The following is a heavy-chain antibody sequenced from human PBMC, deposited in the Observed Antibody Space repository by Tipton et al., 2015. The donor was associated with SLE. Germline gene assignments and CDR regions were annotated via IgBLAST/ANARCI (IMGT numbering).Heavy chain of an antibody. D-gene: IGHD6-19*01. Sequence: TLSLTCTVSGGSISSYYWSWIRQPPGKGLEWIGYIYYSGSTNYNPSLKSRVTISVDTSKNQFSLKLSSVTPADTAVYYCAREGSGGYFQHWGQGTLVTVSS. CDR2: IYYSGST. CDR3: AREGSGGYFQH. CDR1: GGSISSYY. J-gene: IGHJ1*01. V-gene: IGHV4-59*01.